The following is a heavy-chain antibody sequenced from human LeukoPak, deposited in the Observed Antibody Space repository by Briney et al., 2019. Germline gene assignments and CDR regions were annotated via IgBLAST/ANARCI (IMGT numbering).Heavy chain of an antibody. J-gene: IGHJ4*02. D-gene: IGHD3-10*01. V-gene: IGHV1-69*04. CDR2: IIPILGIA. CDR3: AARITMVRGVRGPFDY. CDR1: GGTFSSYA. Sequence: SVKVSCKASGGTFSSYAISWVRQAPGQGLEWMGRIIPILGIANYAQKFQGRVTITADKSTSTAYMELSSLRSEDTAVYYCAARITMVRGVRGPFDYWGQGTLVTVSS.